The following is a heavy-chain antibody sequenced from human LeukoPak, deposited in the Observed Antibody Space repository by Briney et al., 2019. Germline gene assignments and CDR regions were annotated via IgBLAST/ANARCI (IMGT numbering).Heavy chain of an antibody. Sequence: PGGSLRLSCEASGFTFSSYAMSWVRQAPGKGLEWVSSFSVSGGGTYYADSVKGRFTISRDNSKNTLYLQMNSLRADDTAVYYCAFSLASGTYSGYWGQGTLVTVSS. D-gene: IGHD3-10*01. V-gene: IGHV3-23*01. CDR3: AFSLASGTYSGY. J-gene: IGHJ4*02. CDR2: FSVSGGGT. CDR1: GFTFSSYA.